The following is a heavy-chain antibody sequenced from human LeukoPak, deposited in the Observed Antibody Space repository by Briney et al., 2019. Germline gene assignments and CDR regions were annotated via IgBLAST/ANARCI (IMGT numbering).Heavy chain of an antibody. CDR2: ISWNSANI. Sequence: GGSLRLSCAASGFTFGNYAMHWVRQVPGKGLEWVSGISWNSANIGYADSVKGRFTISRDNAKNPVYLQMNSLRVEDTALYYCTGGRYCSSSGCYNNWFDPWGQGTLVIVSS. CDR1: GFTFGNYA. J-gene: IGHJ5*02. V-gene: IGHV3-9*01. CDR3: TGGRYCSSSGCYNNWFDP. D-gene: IGHD2-2*01.